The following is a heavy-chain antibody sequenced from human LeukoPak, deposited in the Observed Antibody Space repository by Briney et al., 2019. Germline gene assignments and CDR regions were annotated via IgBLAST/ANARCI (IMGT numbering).Heavy chain of an antibody. CDR3: ARDVRAVAAHFDY. J-gene: IGHJ4*02. Sequence: PGGSLRLSCAASGFTFSSYSVNWVRQAPGKGLEWVSSISSSSSYIYYADSVKGRFTISRDNAKNSLYLQMNSLRAEDTAVYYCARDVRAVAAHFDYWGQGTLVTVSS. V-gene: IGHV3-21*01. CDR1: GFTFSSYS. CDR2: ISSSSSYI. D-gene: IGHD6-19*01.